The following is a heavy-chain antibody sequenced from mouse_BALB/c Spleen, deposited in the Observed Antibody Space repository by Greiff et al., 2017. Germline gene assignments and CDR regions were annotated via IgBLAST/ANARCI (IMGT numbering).Heavy chain of an antibody. Sequence: EVKLVESGPGLVKPSQSLSLTCSVTGYSITSGYYWYWIRQFPGNKLEWMGYISYDGSNNYNPSLKNRISITRDTSENQFFLKLNSVTTEDTSTYSCARDRYIITKGYFDYWGQGTTLTVSS. V-gene: IGHV3-6*02. CDR2: ISYDGSN. D-gene: IGHD2-4*01. CDR1: GYSITSGYY. CDR3: ARDRYIITKGYFDY. J-gene: IGHJ2*01.